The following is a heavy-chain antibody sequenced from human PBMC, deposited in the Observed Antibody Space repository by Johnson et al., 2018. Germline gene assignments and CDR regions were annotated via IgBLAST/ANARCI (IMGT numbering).Heavy chain of an antibody. V-gene: IGHV3-7*01. CDR2: INRDGSDK. CDR3: ARELRFLEAPIGMDV. Sequence: EVQLLESGGGLVQPGGSLRLSCAASGFTFSSYWMSWVRQAPGKGLEWVANINRDGSDKHYLDSVNGRFTIARDNAKNSLYLQMNSVRVEDTAVYYCARELRFLEAPIGMDVWGQGTTVTVS. J-gene: IGHJ6*02. D-gene: IGHD3-3*01. CDR1: GFTFSSYW.